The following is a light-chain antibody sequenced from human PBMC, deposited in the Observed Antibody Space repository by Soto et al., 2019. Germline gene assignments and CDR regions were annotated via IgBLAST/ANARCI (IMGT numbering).Light chain of an antibody. CDR3: QQSSSLPRT. Sequence: EIVLTQSPGTLSLAPGERATLSCRASQDLVSDYLAWYQQKPGQPPRLLIYGASLRATGIPDRFSGSGSGTDFTLNISSLQPEDFASYYCQQSSSLPRTFGQGTKVEIK. J-gene: IGKJ1*01. V-gene: IGKV3-20*01. CDR2: GAS. CDR1: QDLVSDY.